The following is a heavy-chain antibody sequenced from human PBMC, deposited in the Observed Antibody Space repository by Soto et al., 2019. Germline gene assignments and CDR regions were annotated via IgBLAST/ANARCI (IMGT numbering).Heavy chain of an antibody. Sequence: GASVKVSCKASGGTFSSYAISWVRQAPGQGLEWMGGIIPIFGTANYAQKFQGRVTITADESTSTAYMELSSLRSEDTAVYYCARVGLGYCSGGSCGPFDYWGQGTLVTVSS. J-gene: IGHJ4*02. CDR1: GGTFSSYA. CDR2: IIPIFGTA. CDR3: ARVGLGYCSGGSCGPFDY. V-gene: IGHV1-69*13. D-gene: IGHD2-15*01.